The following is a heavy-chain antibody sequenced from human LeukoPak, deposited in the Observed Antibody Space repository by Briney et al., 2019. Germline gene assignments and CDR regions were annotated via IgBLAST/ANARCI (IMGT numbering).Heavy chain of an antibody. CDR1: YTFTXYY. Sequence: YTFTXYYMHWVRQAPGQGLEGMGWINPNSGGTNXAQKFQGRVTMTRDKSISKAYMEVRRLRYDDTAVYYCEXXXXXXYXXGXFDIWGXGXMVTVSS. CDR2: INPNSGGT. J-gene: IGHJ3*02. V-gene: IGHV1-2*02. CDR3: EXXXXXXYXXGXFDI.